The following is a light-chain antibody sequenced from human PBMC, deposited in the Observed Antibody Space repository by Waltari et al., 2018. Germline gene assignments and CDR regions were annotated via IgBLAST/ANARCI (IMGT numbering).Light chain of an antibody. CDR1: QTISGSW. CDR3: QQYDGSSVT. J-gene: IGKJ4*01. V-gene: IGKV3-20*01. Sequence: EIVLTQSPGTLSLSPGERATLSCRASQTISGSWLTWYQQKPGQAPRLVIYGASIRATAIPDRFSGSGSGTDFTLTISRLEPEDFAVYYGQQYDGSSVTFGGGTKVEIK. CDR2: GAS.